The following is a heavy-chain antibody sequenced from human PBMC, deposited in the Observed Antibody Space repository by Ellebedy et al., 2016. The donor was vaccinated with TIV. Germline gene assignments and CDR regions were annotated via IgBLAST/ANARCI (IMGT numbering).Heavy chain of an antibody. Sequence: GESLKISCAASGFTFRNFAMTWVRPAPGKGLEWVSSISSSGVSTDYADSVRGRVTISRDNSKNTLYLQMNSLRADDSAVYYCAKLDSSGYYYGRFDYWGQGTLVTVSS. J-gene: IGHJ4*02. V-gene: IGHV3-23*01. CDR2: ISSSGVST. D-gene: IGHD3-22*01. CDR1: GFTFRNFA. CDR3: AKLDSSGYYYGRFDY.